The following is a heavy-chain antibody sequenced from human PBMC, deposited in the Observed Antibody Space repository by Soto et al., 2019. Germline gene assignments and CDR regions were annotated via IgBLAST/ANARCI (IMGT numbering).Heavy chain of an antibody. D-gene: IGHD5-18*01. Sequence: EVQLVESGGGLVQPGGSLRLSCAASGFTFSSYSMNWVRQAPGKGLERVSYISSSSSTIYYADSVKGRFTISRDNAKNSLYLQMNSLRAEYTAVYYCARDGGYSYGPFDYWGQGTLVTVSS. CDR2: ISSSSSTI. CDR1: GFTFSSYS. J-gene: IGHJ4*02. CDR3: ARDGGYSYGPFDY. V-gene: IGHV3-48*01.